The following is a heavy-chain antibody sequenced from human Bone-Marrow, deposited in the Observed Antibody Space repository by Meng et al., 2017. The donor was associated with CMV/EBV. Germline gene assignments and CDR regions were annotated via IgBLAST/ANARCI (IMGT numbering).Heavy chain of an antibody. CDR3: ARGEEIQLWFPTVDY. D-gene: IGHD5-18*01. CDR2: INPNSGGT. V-gene: IGHV1-2*02. Sequence: ASVKVSCKASGYTFTGYYMHWVRQAPGQGLEWMGWINPNSGGTNYAQKFQGRVTMTRDTSISTAYMELSRLRSDDTAVYYCARGEEIQLWFPTVDYWGQGTLVT. J-gene: IGHJ4*02. CDR1: GYTFTGYY.